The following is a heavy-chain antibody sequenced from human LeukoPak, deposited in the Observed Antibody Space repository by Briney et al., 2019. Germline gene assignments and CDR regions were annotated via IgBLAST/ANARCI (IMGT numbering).Heavy chain of an antibody. V-gene: IGHV1-46*01. J-gene: IGHJ4*02. CDR2: ICPRDGST. CDR1: GYSCTSNY. CDR3: ARDQEAFDY. Sequence: ASVKVSCKASGYSCTSNYIHWVRQAPGQGLEWMGMICPRDGSTSYAQKFQGRVTVTRDTSTSTVHMELSGLRSEDTAVYYCARDQEAFDYWGQGTLVTVSS.